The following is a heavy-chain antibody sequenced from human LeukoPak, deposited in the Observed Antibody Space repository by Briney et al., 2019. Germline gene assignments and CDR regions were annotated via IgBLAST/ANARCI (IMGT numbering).Heavy chain of an antibody. CDR1: GFTFTSYG. D-gene: IGHD6-6*01. J-gene: IGHJ4*02. CDR3: ARTEYSSYSLDY. Sequence: GGSLRLSCAASGFTFTSYGMHWVRQAPGKGLEWVAFIRYDGSNRNYADSVKGRFTISRDNAKNSLYLQMNSLRAEDTAVYYCARTEYSSYSLDYWGQGTLVTVSS. V-gene: IGHV3-30*02. CDR2: IRYDGSNR.